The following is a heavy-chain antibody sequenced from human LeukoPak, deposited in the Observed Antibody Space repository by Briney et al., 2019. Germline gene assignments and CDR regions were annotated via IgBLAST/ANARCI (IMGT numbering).Heavy chain of an antibody. Sequence: WGSLRLSCAASGFTFSSYIMSWVRRPPEKGLEWVANIIGSGAKTYYADSAKGRFTISRDNSRNTLYLQMNSLSDEDTAVYYCAKDRGAGFGVVRGVERYDNWGHGTLVTVSS. J-gene: IGHJ4*01. CDR1: GFTFSSYI. V-gene: IGHV3-23*01. D-gene: IGHD3-3*01. CDR3: AKDRGAGFGVVRGVERYDN. CDR2: IIGSGAKT.